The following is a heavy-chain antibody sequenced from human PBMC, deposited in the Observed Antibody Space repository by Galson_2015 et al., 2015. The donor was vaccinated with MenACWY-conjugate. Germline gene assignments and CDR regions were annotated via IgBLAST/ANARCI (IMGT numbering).Heavy chain of an antibody. CDR2: INPSGGST. J-gene: IGHJ4*02. Sequence: SVKVSCKVSGYTFTSYYMHWVRQAPGQGLEWMGIINPSGGSTSYAQKFQGRVTMTRDTSTSTVYMELSSLRSEDTAVYYCASGGEGGASFDYWGQGTLVTVSS. CDR3: ASGGEGGASFDY. D-gene: IGHD1-26*01. CDR1: GYTFTSYY. V-gene: IGHV1-46*03.